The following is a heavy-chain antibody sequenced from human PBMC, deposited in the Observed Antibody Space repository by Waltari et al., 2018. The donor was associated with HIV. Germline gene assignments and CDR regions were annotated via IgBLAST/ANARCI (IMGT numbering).Heavy chain of an antibody. V-gene: IGHV3-23*01. J-gene: IGHJ5*02. CDR1: GFAFSDYA. Sequence: EVRLFESGGVLVQPGGSLRLSCAASGFAFSDYAMTWVRQAPGKGLQWFSTSSSNAIRTYYADSVKGRFTISRDNSKNTLFLQMNSLGVEDTALYFCAKDLWDLTVVRGAFSFDPWGQGTLVTVSS. CDR2: SSSNAIRT. D-gene: IGHD1-20*01. CDR3: AKDLWDLTVVRGAFSFDP.